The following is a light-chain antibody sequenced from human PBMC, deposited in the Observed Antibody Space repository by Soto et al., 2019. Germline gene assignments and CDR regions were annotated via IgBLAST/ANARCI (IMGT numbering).Light chain of an antibody. CDR2: AAS. J-gene: IGKJ1*01. Sequence: DIQMTQSPSSLSASVGDRVTITCRASQSLSNYLNWFQQKPGNPPKLLIYAASTLQGGVPSRFSGRGSGTDFALTISSLQPEDFATYYCQQTYSSPETFGQGTKEEI. V-gene: IGKV1-39*01. CDR1: QSLSNY. CDR3: QQTYSSPET.